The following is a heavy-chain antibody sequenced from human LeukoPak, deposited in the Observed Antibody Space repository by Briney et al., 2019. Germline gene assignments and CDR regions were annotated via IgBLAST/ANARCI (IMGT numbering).Heavy chain of an antibody. Sequence: ASVKVSCKASGYTFTSYYMHWVRQAPGQGLEWMGIINPSGGSTSYAQKFQGRVTMTRDTSTSTVYMELSSLRSEDTAVYYCARETHPLYCSGGSCYSSHNWFDPWGQGTLVTVSS. CDR2: INPSGGST. CDR1: GYTFTSYY. V-gene: IGHV1-46*01. D-gene: IGHD2-15*01. CDR3: ARETHPLYCSGGSCYSSHNWFDP. J-gene: IGHJ5*02.